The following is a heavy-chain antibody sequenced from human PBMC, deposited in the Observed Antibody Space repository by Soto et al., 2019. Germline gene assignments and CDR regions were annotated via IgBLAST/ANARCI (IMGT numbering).Heavy chain of an antibody. CDR3: ARAPRYCSGGSCYVGYFDY. D-gene: IGHD2-15*01. J-gene: IGHJ4*02. CDR1: GGSISSGGYY. V-gene: IGHV4-31*03. Sequence: SETLSLTCTVSGGSISSGGYYWSWIRQHPGKGLEWSGYIYYSGSTYYNPSLKSRVTISVDTSKNQFSLKLSSVTAADTAVYYCARAPRYCSGGSCYVGYFDYWGQGTLVTVSS. CDR2: IYYSGST.